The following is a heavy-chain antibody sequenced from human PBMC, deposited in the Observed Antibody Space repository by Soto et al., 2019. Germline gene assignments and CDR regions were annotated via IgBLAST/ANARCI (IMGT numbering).Heavy chain of an antibody. CDR1: GGSFSGYY. J-gene: IGHJ6*02. CDR3: ARVTGRYYYGMDV. CDR2: INHSGRN. V-gene: IGHV4-34*01. Sequence: QVQLQQWGAGLLKPSETLSLTCAVYGGSFSGYYWSWIRQPPGKGLERIGEINHSGRNNYNPSLKSRVTISVDTAKNPFSPKASSVPAADTAVYYCARVTGRYYYGMDVWGQGTTVTVSS.